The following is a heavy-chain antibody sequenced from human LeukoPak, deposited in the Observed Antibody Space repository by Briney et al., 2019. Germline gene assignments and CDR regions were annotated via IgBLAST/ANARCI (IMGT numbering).Heavy chain of an antibody. D-gene: IGHD3-9*01. V-gene: IGHV4-39*01. CDR1: GGSISSSSYY. J-gene: IGHJ4*02. Sequence: SETLSLTCTVSGGSISSSSYYWGWIRQPPGKGLEWIGSIYYSGSTYYNPSLKSRVTISVDTSKNQLSLKLSSVTAADTAVYCCARHRDDILTGYFVGWGQGTLVTVSS. CDR3: ARHRDDILTGYFVG. CDR2: IYYSGST.